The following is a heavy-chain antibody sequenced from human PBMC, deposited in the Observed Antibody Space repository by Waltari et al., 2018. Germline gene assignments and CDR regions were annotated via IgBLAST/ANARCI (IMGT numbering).Heavy chain of an antibody. V-gene: IGHV4-34*01. D-gene: IGHD2-15*01. CDR1: GGSFSGYS. J-gene: IGHJ4*02. Sequence: QVQLQQWGAGLLKPSETLSLTCAVYGGSFSGYSWSWIRQPPGKGLEWIGEINHSGSTNYNPSLKSRVTISVDTSKNQFSLKLSSVTAADTAVYYCARVRSGYFDYWGQGTLVTVSS. CDR3: ARVRSGYFDY. CDR2: INHSGST.